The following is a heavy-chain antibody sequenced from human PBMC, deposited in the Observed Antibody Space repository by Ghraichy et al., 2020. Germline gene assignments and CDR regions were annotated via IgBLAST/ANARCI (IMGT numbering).Heavy chain of an antibody. V-gene: IGHV4-39*01. CDR1: GGSISSSSYY. CDR2: IYYSGST. CDR3: ARHSPMGWFGELWGYYYYGMDV. D-gene: IGHD3-10*01. Sequence: SETLSLTCTVSGGSISSSSYYWGWIRQPPGKGLEWIGSIYYSGSTYYNPSLKSRVTISVDTSKNQFSLKLSSVTAADTAVYYCARHSPMGWFGELWGYYYYGMDVWGQGTTVTVSS. J-gene: IGHJ6*02.